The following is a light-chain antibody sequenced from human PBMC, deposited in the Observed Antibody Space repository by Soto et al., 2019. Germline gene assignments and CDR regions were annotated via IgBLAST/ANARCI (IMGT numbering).Light chain of an antibody. J-gene: IGKJ4*01. V-gene: IGKV3-11*01. Sequence: EIVLTQSPATLSLSPGERATLSCRASQSVSSYLAWYQQKPGQAPRLLIYDASNRATGIPARFSGSGSGTDFTLAISSLEPEDFAVYYCQQRSHGTLTVGGGTKVEIK. CDR3: QQRSHGTLT. CDR2: DAS. CDR1: QSVSSY.